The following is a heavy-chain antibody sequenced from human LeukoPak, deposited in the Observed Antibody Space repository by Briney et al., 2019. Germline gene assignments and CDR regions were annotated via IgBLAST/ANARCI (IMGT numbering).Heavy chain of an antibody. CDR2: IYYSGST. V-gene: IGHV4-59*08. CDR3: ARCGRGGRFYFDY. Sequence: KPSETLSLTCTVSGGSITSYYWSWIRQPPGKGLEWIGYIYYSGSTNYNPSLKSRVTISVDTSKNQFSLKLSSVTAADTAVYYCARCGRGGRFYFDYWGQGTLVTVSS. CDR1: GGSITSYY. D-gene: IGHD2-15*01. J-gene: IGHJ4*02.